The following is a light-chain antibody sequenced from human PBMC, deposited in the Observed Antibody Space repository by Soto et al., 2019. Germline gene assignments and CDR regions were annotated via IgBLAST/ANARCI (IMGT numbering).Light chain of an antibody. V-gene: IGLV1-51*01. CDR1: SSNIGTNY. CDR2: DNN. Sequence: QSVLTQPPSVSAAPGQKVTISCSGSSSNIGTNYVAWYQHLPGTAPTLLIYDNNNRYPGVPDRFSCSKSGTSATLGITGLQTEDEADYYGGTWDTTLGAAHYAFGSGTKVTVL. CDR3: GTWDTTLGAAHYA. J-gene: IGLJ1*01.